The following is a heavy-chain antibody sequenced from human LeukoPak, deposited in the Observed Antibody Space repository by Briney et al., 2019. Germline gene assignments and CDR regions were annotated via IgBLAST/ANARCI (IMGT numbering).Heavy chain of an antibody. D-gene: IGHD4/OR15-4a*01. CDR1: GFTFSSYA. V-gene: IGHV3-30*04. CDR2: IHFDGSYD. J-gene: IGHJ4*02. Sequence: QPGGSLRLSCEASGFTFSSYAMYWARHAPGKGLEWVARIHFDGSYDNSAASVKGRLTISRDNSKDTLYLQMNSLGPEDTAVYYCARDFLGANDYWGQGTRVTVSS. CDR3: ARDFLGANDY.